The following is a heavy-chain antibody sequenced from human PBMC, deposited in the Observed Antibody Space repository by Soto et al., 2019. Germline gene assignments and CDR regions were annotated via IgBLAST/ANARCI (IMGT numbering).Heavy chain of an antibody. D-gene: IGHD6-13*01. V-gene: IGHV4-59*01. Sequence: SETLSLTCTVSGGSISSYYWSWIRQPPGKGLEWIGYIYYSGSTNYNPSLKSRVTISVDTSKNQFSLKLSSVTAADTAVYYCARVGAFSSSWSYYYYGMDVWGQGTTVTVSS. CDR2: IYYSGST. CDR1: GGSISSYY. CDR3: ARVGAFSSSWSYYYYGMDV. J-gene: IGHJ6*02.